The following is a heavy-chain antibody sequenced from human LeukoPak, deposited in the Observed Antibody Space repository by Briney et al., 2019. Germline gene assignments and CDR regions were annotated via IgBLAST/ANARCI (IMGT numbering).Heavy chain of an antibody. CDR1: GLSLSTSVVG. D-gene: IGHD3-22*01. Sequence: LVNPTQTLTLTCTFSGLSLSTSVVGVAWIRQPPGKALEWIGNIFYSGSTYYSPSLKSRDTISLDTSRNQFSLKLNSVTAADTAVYYCAKSNGYGLIDIWGQGTMVTVSS. J-gene: IGHJ3*02. V-gene: IGHV4-39*07. CDR2: IFYSGST. CDR3: AKSNGYGLIDI.